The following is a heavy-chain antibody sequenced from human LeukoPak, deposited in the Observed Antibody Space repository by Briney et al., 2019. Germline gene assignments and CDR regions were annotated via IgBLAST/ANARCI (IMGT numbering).Heavy chain of an antibody. CDR1: GFAFRSYV. D-gene: IGHD6-19*01. V-gene: IGHV3-33*01. CDR2: IWSDGNNK. J-gene: IGHJ4*02. Sequence: GSSLRLSCVASGFAFRSYVVHWVRQAPGKGLEWVAMIWSDGNNKLYADSVKGRFSVSRDNSKNKVFLQMNSLRVKDTAKYYCARGGLGDSSGFYYWGQGTLVTVSS. CDR3: ARGGLGDSSGFYY.